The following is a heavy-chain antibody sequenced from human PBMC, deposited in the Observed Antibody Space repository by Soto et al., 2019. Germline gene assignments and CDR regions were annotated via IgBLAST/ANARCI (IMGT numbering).Heavy chain of an antibody. CDR1: GGTFSSYA. CDR3: ARGYYYDSSGYYYAFDY. J-gene: IGHJ4*02. CDR2: IIPIFGTA. Sequence: XVKVFGRASGGTFSSYAISWVRQAPGQGLEWMGGIIPIFGTANFAQKFQGRVTITADESTSTAYMELRSLRSEDTAVYYCARGYYYDSSGYYYAFDYWGQGTLVTVSS. V-gene: IGHV1-69*13. D-gene: IGHD3-22*01.